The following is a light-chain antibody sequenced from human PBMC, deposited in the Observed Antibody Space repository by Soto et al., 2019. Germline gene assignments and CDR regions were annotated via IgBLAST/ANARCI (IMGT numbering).Light chain of an antibody. V-gene: IGLV2-8*01. J-gene: IGLJ1*01. Sequence: QSALTQPPSASGSPGQSVTISYTGTSSDVGGYNYVSWYQQHPGKAPKLMIYEVSKRPSGVPDRFSASKSGNTASLTVSGLQAEDEADYYCSSYAGSNNYVFGTGTKLTVL. CDR1: SSDVGGYNY. CDR2: EVS. CDR3: SSYAGSNNYV.